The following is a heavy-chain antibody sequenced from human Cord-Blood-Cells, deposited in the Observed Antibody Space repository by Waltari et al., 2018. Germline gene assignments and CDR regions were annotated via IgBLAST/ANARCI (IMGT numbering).Heavy chain of an antibody. J-gene: IGHJ4*02. CDR2: INAGNGNT. D-gene: IGHD6-13*01. CDR3: AGGEKSGSWYNRDLFDY. CDR1: GYTFTSYA. V-gene: IGHV1-3*01. Sequence: QVQLVQSGAEVKKPGASVKVSCKASGYTFTSYAMHWVRQAPGQRLEWMGWINAGNGNTKYSQKFKGRVTITRDKSASTAYMELSSLRSEDTAVYYCAGGEKSGSWYNRDLFDYWGQGTLVTVSS.